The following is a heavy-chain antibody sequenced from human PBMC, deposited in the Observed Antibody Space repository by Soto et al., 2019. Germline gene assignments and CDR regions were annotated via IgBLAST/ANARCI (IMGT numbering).Heavy chain of an antibody. V-gene: IGHV1-18*01. CDR1: GYTFTSYG. Sequence: QVQLVQSGAEVKKPGASVKVSCKASGYTFTSYGISWVRQAPGQGLEWMGWISAYNGNTNYAQKLQGRVTMTTDTSTSTAYMELRSLRSDDTAVYYCARDYRLPKGRYYDSSGYPPHYWGQGTLVTVSS. J-gene: IGHJ4*02. D-gene: IGHD3-22*01. CDR2: ISAYNGNT. CDR3: ARDYRLPKGRYYDSSGYPPHY.